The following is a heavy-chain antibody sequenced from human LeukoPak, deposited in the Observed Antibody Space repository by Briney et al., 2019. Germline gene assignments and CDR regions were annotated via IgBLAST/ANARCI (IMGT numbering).Heavy chain of an antibody. J-gene: IGHJ4*02. CDR3: VKASSSSWSSFDY. CDR1: ESTFITYA. CDR2: ISGSGRST. D-gene: IGHD6-13*01. V-gene: IGHV3-23*01. Sequence: PGGSLRLSSAASESTFITYAMNWVRQAPGKGLEWVATISGSGRSTYYADSVKGRFTISRDNSKHTLFLQMASLRAEDTAVYYCVKASSSSWSSFDYWGQGTLVTVSS.